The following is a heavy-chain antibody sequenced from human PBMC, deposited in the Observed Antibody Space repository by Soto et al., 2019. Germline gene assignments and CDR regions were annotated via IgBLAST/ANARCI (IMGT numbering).Heavy chain of an antibody. CDR1: GGSISSDY. Sequence: SETLSLTCTVSGGSISSDYWSWIRQPPGKGLEWIGYIYYSGSTNYNPSLKSRVTISVDTSKNQFSLKLSSVTAADTAVYYCARGKWLVETYYYGKDFWGQGTTVTVSS. CDR2: IYYSGST. V-gene: IGHV4-59*01. J-gene: IGHJ6*02. CDR3: ARGKWLVETYYYGKDF. D-gene: IGHD6-19*01.